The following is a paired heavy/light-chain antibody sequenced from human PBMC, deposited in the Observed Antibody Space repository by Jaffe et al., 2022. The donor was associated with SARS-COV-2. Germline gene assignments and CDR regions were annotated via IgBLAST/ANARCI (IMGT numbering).Heavy chain of an antibody. J-gene: IGHJ4*02. CDR3: AKHEDFYDTSGSYLGPGADY. V-gene: IGHV3-23*04. D-gene: IGHD3-22*01. Sequence: EVQLVQSGGGLVQPGKSLRLSCEASGFAFSNYAMSWVRQVSGKSLEWVSSISGTGTTTFYADSVKGRCTVSRDNSRGTLFLQINSLGAEDTAVYFCAKHEDFYDTSGSYLGPGADYWGQGTLVTVSS. CDR2: ISGTGTTT. CDR1: GFAFSNYA.
Light chain of an antibody. CDR3: QLYSSSPPTWT. J-gene: IGKJ1*01. CDR1: QRLSSTY. V-gene: IGKV3-20*01. Sequence: DIVLTQSPGTLSLSPGERVTLSCRASQRLSSTYLAWYQQKPGQAPRLLIYGASSRATGIPDRFSGSGSGTDFTLTINRLEPEDFAVYLCQLYSSSPPTWTFGQGTKV. CDR2: GAS.